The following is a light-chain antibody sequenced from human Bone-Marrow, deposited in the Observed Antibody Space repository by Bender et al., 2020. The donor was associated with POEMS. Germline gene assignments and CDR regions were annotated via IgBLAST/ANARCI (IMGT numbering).Light chain of an antibody. CDR2: QDT. CDR1: DLGDKY. CDR3: QAWNTYSVI. V-gene: IGLV3-1*01. Sequence: SYEVTQPPSVSVSPGQTASITCSGDDLGDKYVAWYQQKPGQSPVLVIYQDTKRLSGIPARFSGSNSGNTATLTISGTQAMDEADYYCQAWNTYSVIFGGGTKLTVL. J-gene: IGLJ2*01.